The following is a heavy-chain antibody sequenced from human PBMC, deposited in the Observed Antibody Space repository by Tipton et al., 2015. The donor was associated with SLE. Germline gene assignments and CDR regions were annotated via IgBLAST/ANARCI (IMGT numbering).Heavy chain of an antibody. V-gene: IGHV4-59*12. Sequence: TLSLTCTVSGGSISSYYWSWIRQPPGKGLEWIGYIYYSGSTNYNPSPKSRVTMSVDTSKNQFSLKLSSVTAADTAVYYCAREPRSGYHDYWGQGTLVIVSS. J-gene: IGHJ4*02. CDR2: IYYSGST. D-gene: IGHD3-3*01. CDR3: AREPRSGYHDY. CDR1: GGSISSYY.